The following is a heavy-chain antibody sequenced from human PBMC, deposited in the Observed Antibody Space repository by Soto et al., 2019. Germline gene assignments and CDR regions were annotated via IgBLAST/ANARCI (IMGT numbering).Heavy chain of an antibody. CDR2: IKSKTDGGTT. CDR1: GVTFSNAW. J-gene: IGHJ4*02. CDR3: TTSIWFGEQYKAY. D-gene: IGHD3-10*01. Sequence: GGSLRLSCAASGVTFSNAWMSWFRQLPGKGLEWVGRIKSKTDGGTTDYAAPAKGRFTISRDDSKNTLYLQMNSLKTEDTSVYYCTTSIWFGEQYKAYWGQGTLVTVS. V-gene: IGHV3-15*01.